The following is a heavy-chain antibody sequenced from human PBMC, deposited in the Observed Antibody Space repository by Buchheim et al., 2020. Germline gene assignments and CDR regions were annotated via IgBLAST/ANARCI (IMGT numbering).Heavy chain of an antibody. V-gene: IGHV4-39*01. CDR3: ARQPPGGYYDFWSGYYGWFDP. Sequence: QLQLQESGPGLVKPSETLSLTCTVSGGSISSSSYYWGWIRQPPGKGPEWIGSIYYSGSTYYNPSLKSRVTISVDTSKNQFSLKLSSVTAADTAVYYCARQPPGGYYDFWSGYYGWFDPWGQGTL. J-gene: IGHJ5*02. CDR1: GGSISSSSYY. CDR2: IYYSGST. D-gene: IGHD3-3*01.